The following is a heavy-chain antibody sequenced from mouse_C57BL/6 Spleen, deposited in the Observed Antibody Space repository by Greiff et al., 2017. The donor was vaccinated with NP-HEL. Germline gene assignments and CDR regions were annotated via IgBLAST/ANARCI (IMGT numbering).Heavy chain of an antibody. CDR3: ARLDSSGYGFDY. CDR1: GYTFTSYW. CDR2: IDPSDSYT. J-gene: IGHJ2*01. D-gene: IGHD3-2*02. Sequence: QVQLQQSGAELVKPGASVKLSCKASGYTFTSYWMQWVKQRPGQGLEWIGEIDPSDSYTNYNQKFKGKATLTVDTSSSTAYMQLSSLTSEDSAVYYCARLDSSGYGFDYWGQGTTLTVSS. V-gene: IGHV1-50*01.